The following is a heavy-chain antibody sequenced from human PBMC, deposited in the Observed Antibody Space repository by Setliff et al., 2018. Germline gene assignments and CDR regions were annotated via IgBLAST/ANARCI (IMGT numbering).Heavy chain of an antibody. CDR3: RLWSHDYHNDY. D-gene: IGHD3-16*01. J-gene: IGHJ4*02. V-gene: IGHV4-61*02. CDR1: GGSVSSGSYS. CDR2: IYTSGST. Sequence: SETLSLTCTVSGGSVSSGSYSWSWIRQPAGKGLEWIGRIYTSGSTNYNPSLKSRVAMSVDTSKNQFSLKLTSVTAADTAVYYCRLWSHDYHNDYWAREHWSPSPQ.